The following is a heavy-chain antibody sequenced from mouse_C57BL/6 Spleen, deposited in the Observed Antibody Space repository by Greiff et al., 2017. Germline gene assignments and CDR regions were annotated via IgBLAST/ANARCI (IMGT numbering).Heavy chain of an antibody. CDR3: ARWGYYDPFDY. Sequence: VQGVESGPELVKPGASVKISCKASGYAFSSSWMNWVKQRPGKGLEWIGRIYPGDGDTNYNGKFKGKATLTADKSSSTAYMQLSSLTSEDSAVYFCARWGYYDPFDYWGQGTTLTVSA. D-gene: IGHD2-4*01. V-gene: IGHV1-82*01. CDR1: GYAFSSSW. J-gene: IGHJ2*01. CDR2: IYPGDGDT.